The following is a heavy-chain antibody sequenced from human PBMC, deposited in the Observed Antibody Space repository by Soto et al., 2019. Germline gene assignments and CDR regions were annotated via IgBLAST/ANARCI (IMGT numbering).Heavy chain of an antibody. V-gene: IGHV1-69*05. CDR2: ISPNIGKA. Sequence: GASVKVSCKASGYTFTSYGISWVRQAPGQGLEWMGGISPNIGKANYAQKFQGRVTITTDESTSTAYMELSSLRSEDTAVYYCARDLEGWFDPWGQGTLVTVSS. CDR1: GYTFTSYG. J-gene: IGHJ5*02. CDR3: ARDLEGWFDP.